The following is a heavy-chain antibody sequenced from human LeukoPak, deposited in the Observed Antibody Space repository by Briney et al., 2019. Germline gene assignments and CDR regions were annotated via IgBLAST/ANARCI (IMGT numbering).Heavy chain of an antibody. D-gene: IGHD4-17*01. V-gene: IGHV3-23*01. CDR2: ISGSGGST. CDR3: AIKRPTPLDAFDI. J-gene: IGHJ3*02. CDR1: GFTFSDYY. Sequence: PGGSLRLSCAASGFTFSDYYMSWVRQAPGKGLEWVSAISGSGGSTYYADSVKGRFTISRDNSKNTLYLQMNSLRAEDTAVYYCAIKRPTPLDAFDIWGQGTMVTVSS.